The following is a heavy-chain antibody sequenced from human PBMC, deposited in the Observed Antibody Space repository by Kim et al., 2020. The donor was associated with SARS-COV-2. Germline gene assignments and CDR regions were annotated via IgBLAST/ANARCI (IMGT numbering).Heavy chain of an antibody. D-gene: IGHD2-15*01. CDR3: ARRGVGGGYFQH. CDR1: GGSISSSSYY. Sequence: SETLSLTCTVSGGSISSSSYYWGWIRQPPGKGLEWIGSIYYSGSTYYNPSLKSRVTISVDTSKNQFSLKLSSVTAADTAVYYCARRGVGGGYFQHWGQGT. V-gene: IGHV4-39*01. J-gene: IGHJ1*01. CDR2: IYYSGST.